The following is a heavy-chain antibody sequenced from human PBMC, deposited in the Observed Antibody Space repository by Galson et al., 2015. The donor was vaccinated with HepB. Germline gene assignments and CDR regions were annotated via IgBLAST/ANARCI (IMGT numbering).Heavy chain of an antibody. D-gene: IGHD2-8*01. CDR3: AGSTNYYPDAFDI. J-gene: IGHJ3*02. V-gene: IGHV3-7*01. CDR1: EFTFGTYW. CDR2: IKPDGSEK. Sequence: LRLSCAASEFTFGTYWMTWVRQAPGKGLEWVASIKPDGSEKYYVDSVKGRFTISRDNAKNSLYLQMNSLRDEDTAVYYCAGSTNYYPDAFDIWGQATMVTVSS.